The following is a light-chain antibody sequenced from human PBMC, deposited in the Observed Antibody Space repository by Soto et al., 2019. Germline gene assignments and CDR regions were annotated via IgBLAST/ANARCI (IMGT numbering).Light chain of an antibody. Sequence: QSALTQPASVSGSPGQSITISCTGTSSDVGGYNYVSWYQQHPGKAPKLMIYDVSNRPSGGSNRFSGSKSGNTASLTISGLQAEGEADYYCSSYTSRSTLWVVFGGGTKLTVL. J-gene: IGLJ2*01. V-gene: IGLV2-14*01. CDR3: SSYTSRSTLWVV. CDR2: DVS. CDR1: SSDVGGYNY.